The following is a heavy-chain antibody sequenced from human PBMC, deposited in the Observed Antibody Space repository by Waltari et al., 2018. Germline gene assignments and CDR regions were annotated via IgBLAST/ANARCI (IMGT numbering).Heavy chain of an antibody. CDR1: GDRVPSNSAA. CDR3: ARGGEQWLVRDWYFDL. J-gene: IGHJ2*01. Sequence: VQLQQSGPGLVKPSQTLSLTCAISGDRVPSNSAAWNWIRPSPSRGLEWLGRTYYRSKWYNDYAVSVKSRITINPDTSKNQVSLQLNSVTPEDTAVYYCARGGEQWLVRDWYFDLWGRGTLVTVSS. CDR2: TYYRSKWYN. D-gene: IGHD6-19*01. V-gene: IGHV6-1*01.